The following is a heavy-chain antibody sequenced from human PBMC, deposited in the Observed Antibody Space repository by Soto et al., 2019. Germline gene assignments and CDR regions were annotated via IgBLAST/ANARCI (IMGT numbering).Heavy chain of an antibody. J-gene: IGHJ6*02. Sequence: PRGSLSLSCAASGFPFISYSMNWVPQAPGKGLEWVSSISSSSSYIYYADSVKGRFTISRDNAKNSLYLQMNSLRAEDTAVYYCARARGSYPVGGMDVWGQGTKVIVSS. CDR2: ISSSSSYI. V-gene: IGHV3-21*01. D-gene: IGHD1-26*01. CDR3: ARARGSYPVGGMDV. CDR1: GFPFISYS.